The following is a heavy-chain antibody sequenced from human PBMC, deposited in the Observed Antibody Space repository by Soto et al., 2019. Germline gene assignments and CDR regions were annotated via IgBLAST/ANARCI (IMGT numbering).Heavy chain of an antibody. CDR1: GFTFSNFT. J-gene: IGHJ4*02. CDR3: ARVGQGYSYGYTDS. Sequence: PGGSLRLSCAASGFTFSNFTLNWVRQAPGKGLEWVSSISSGSSYIYYADSVKGRFTISRDNAKNSLYLLMSSLRAEDTAVYYCARVGQGYSYGYTDSWGQGVLVTVSS. D-gene: IGHD5-18*01. V-gene: IGHV3-21*01. CDR2: ISSGSSYI.